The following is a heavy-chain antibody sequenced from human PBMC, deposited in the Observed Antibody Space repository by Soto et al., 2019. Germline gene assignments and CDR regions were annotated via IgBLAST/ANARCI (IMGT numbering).Heavy chain of an antibody. CDR3: LRASLSMGYYYAMDV. CDR2: ISFDGSNQ. D-gene: IGHD2-8*01. V-gene: IGHV3-30-3*01. J-gene: IGHJ6*01. CDR1: VFTFSSYA. Sequence: GGSLRVSCATSVFTFSSYAVHWVRQAPGKGLEWVAVISFDGSNQSYADSVKGRFTISRDNSKNTLYLQMNSLRAEDTALYYCLRASLSMGYYYAMDVWGQGTTVTVSS.